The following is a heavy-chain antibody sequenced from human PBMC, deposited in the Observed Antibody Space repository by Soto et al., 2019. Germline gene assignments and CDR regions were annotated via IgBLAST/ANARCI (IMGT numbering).Heavy chain of an antibody. J-gene: IGHJ4*02. Sequence: GGSLRLSCAASGFTFSSYGMHWVRQAPGKGLEWVAVIWYDGSNKYYAGSVKGRFTISRDNSKNTLYLQMNSLRAEDTAVYYCARDGGSWRIFDFWGQGTLVTVSS. CDR2: IWYDGSNK. CDR1: GFTFSSYG. V-gene: IGHV3-33*08. CDR3: ARDGGSWRIFDF. D-gene: IGHD6-13*01.